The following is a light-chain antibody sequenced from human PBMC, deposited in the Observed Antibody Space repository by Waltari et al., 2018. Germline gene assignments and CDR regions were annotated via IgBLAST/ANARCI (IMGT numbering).Light chain of an antibody. J-gene: IGLJ3*02. CDR2: VNSDGSH. V-gene: IGLV4-69*01. CDR1: SRHSTYA. Sequence: QILLTQSTSASASLGASAKLPCTVSSRHSTYAIAWHQQHPHKGPRYLMKVNSDGSHSQGDGIPDRFSGSSSGAERYLTISSLQSEDEADYYCQTGGFGIWVFGGGTKLTVL. CDR3: QTGGFGIWV.